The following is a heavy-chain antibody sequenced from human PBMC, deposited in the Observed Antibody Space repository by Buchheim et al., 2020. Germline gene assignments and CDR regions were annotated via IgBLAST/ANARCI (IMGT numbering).Heavy chain of an antibody. J-gene: IGHJ6*02. D-gene: IGHD6-19*01. V-gene: IGHV4-30-4*01. CDR2: INHGGST. CDR3: VRQGLVTVSGTVYFYYGLDV. CDR1: GGSISSGDYY. Sequence: QVQLQESGPGLVKPSQTLSLTCTVSGGSISSGDYYWSWIRQSPGKRLEWIGEINHGGSTNYNPSLKSRVTISVDTSKNQFSLRLSSVTAADTAMYYCVRQGLVTVSGTVYFYYGLDVWGQGTT.